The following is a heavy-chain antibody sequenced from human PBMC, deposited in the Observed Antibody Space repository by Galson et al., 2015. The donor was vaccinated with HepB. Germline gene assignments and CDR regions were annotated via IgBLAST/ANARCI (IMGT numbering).Heavy chain of an antibody. CDR1: GFAFGNYG. CDR2: IWRDGSSK. Sequence: SLRLSCAASGFAFGNYGMHWFRQAPGKGLEWMALIWRDGSSKHYADSLKGRFRISRDNTKNTLFLEADSLRAEDTAVYYCAREDATITVAALEYWGQGVLVTVSS. CDR3: AREDATITVAALEY. V-gene: IGHV3-33*01. D-gene: IGHD6-19*01. J-gene: IGHJ4*02.